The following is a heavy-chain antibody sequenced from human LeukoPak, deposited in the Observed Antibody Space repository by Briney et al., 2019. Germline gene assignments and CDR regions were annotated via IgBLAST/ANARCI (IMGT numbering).Heavy chain of an antibody. CDR3: ARVTLRYYYGSGSYFYY. CDR2: FDPEDGET. D-gene: IGHD3-10*01. Sequence: ASVKVSCKVSGYTLTELSMHWVRQAPGKGLEWMGGFDPEDGETIYAQKFQGRVTMTEDTSTDTAYMELRSLRSDDTAVYYCARVTLRYYYGSGSYFYYWGQGTLVTVSS. J-gene: IGHJ4*02. CDR1: GYTLTELS. V-gene: IGHV1-24*01.